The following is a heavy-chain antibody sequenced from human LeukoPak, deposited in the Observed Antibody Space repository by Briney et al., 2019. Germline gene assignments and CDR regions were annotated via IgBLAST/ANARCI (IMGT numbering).Heavy chain of an antibody. CDR1: GGSFSGYY. CDR3: ARRAVTTRSGYYCAKNDAFDI. J-gene: IGHJ3*02. CDR2: INHSGST. V-gene: IGHV4-34*01. Sequence: SETLSLTCAVYGGSFSGYYWSWIRQPPEKGLEWIGEINHSGSTNYNPSLKSRVTISVDTSKNQFSLKLSSVTAADTAVYYCARRAVTTRSGYYCAKNDAFDIWGQGTMVTVSS. D-gene: IGHD3-22*01.